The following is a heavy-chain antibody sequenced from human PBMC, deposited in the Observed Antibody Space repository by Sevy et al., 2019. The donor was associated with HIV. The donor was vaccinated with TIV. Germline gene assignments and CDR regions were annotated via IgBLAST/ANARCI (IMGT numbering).Heavy chain of an antibody. J-gene: IGHJ4*02. CDR1: GGSISSYY. CDR2: IYYSGST. V-gene: IGHV4-59*01. Sequence: SENLSLTCTVSGGSISSYYWSWIRQPPGKGLEWIGYIYYSGSTNYNPSLKSRVTISVDTSKNQFSLKLSSVTAADTAVYYCARERSYGTGSYYYWGQGTLVTVSS. CDR3: ARERSYGTGSYYY. D-gene: IGHD3-10*01.